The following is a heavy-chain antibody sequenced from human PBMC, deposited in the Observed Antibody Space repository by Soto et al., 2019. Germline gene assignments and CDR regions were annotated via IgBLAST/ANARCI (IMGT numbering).Heavy chain of an antibody. V-gene: IGHV1-3*01. Sequence: GASVKVSCKASGYTFTSYAMHWVRQAPGQRLEWMGWINAGNGNTKYSQKFQGRVTITRDTSASTAYMELSSLRSEDTAVYYCARDSGWNYYNYWGQGTLVPVSS. J-gene: IGHJ4*02. CDR2: INAGNGNT. CDR3: ARDSGWNYYNY. D-gene: IGHD1-7*01. CDR1: GYTFTSYA.